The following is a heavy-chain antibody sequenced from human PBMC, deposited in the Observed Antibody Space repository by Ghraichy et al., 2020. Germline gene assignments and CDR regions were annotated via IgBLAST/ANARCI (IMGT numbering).Heavy chain of an antibody. J-gene: IGHJ3*02. CDR3: ARWASGLHAFDT. V-gene: IGHV4-59*01. CDR1: GASISSYY. Sequence: SETLSLTCTVSGASISSYYWNWIRQPPGKGLEWIGYIHYSGSTKYNPSLKSRVTTSVETSKNQFSLRLSSVTAADTAVYYCARWASGLHAFDTWGQGTIVTVSS. CDR2: IHYSGST.